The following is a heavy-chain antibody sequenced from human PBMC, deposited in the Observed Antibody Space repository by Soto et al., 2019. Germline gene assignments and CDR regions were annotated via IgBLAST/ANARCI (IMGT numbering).Heavy chain of an antibody. D-gene: IGHD3-22*01. CDR1: GYSFTSYW. V-gene: IGHV5-51*01. CDR2: IYPDDSDT. CDR3: AFSGAYSSGSPNPFDS. Sequence: PGESLKISCKGSGYSFTSYWIGWVRQMPGKGLEWMGIIYPDDSDTRYSPSFQGQVTISADKSISTAYLQWSSLKASDTAMYYCAFSGAYSSGSPNPFDSWGQGTQVTVSS. J-gene: IGHJ4*02.